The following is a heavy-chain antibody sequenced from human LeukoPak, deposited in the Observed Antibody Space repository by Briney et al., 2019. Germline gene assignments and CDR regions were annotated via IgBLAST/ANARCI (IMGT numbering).Heavy chain of an antibody. D-gene: IGHD5-12*01. CDR3: ARHRYSAYASSDY. Sequence: PSETLSLTCTVSGGSISSTSYYWGWIRQPPGKGLEWIGSIYYSGSTHYNPSLKSRVTISLATSKNQFSLKLSSVTAADTAVYYCARHRYSAYASSDYWGQGTLVTVSS. CDR1: GGSISSTSYY. V-gene: IGHV4-39*01. CDR2: IYYSGST. J-gene: IGHJ4*02.